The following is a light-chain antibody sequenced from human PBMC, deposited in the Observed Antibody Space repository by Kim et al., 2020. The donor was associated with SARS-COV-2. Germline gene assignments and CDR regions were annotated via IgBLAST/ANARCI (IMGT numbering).Light chain of an antibody. CDR1: QNVGSNF. V-gene: IGKV3-20*01. CDR3: QQYGTSPWT. Sequence: PGERATRFCRASQNVGSNFLAWYKQRPGQAPSLLIYGASSRATGIPDRFSGSGSGTDFTLTISRLEPEDFAVYHCQQYGTSPWTFGQGTKVDIK. CDR2: GAS. J-gene: IGKJ1*01.